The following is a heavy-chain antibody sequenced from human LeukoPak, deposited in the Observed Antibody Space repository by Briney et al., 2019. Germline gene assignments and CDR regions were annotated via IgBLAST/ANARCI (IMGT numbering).Heavy chain of an antibody. D-gene: IGHD4-23*01. CDR2: IRYDGSDK. J-gene: IGHJ4*02. Sequence: GGSLRLSCAASGFTFSSYGMHWVRQAPGKGLEWVAFIRYDGSDKYYADSVKGRFTISRDNSKNTLYLQMNSLRAEDTAVYYCAKDHDYGGNPYYFDYWGQGTLVTVSS. CDR3: AKDHDYGGNPYYFDY. CDR1: GFTFSSYG. V-gene: IGHV3-30*02.